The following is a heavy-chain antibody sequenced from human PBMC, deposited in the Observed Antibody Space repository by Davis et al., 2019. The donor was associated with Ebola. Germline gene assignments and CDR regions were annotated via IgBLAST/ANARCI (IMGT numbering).Heavy chain of an antibody. CDR1: VITFSSYA. V-gene: IGHV3-74*01. CDR3: AKGTNRIAVAGMGQNN. D-gene: IGHD6-19*01. J-gene: IGHJ4*02. CDR2: INPDGTKT. Sequence: HTGGSLRLSCADSVITFSSYAMTWVRQAPGKGLVWVSRINPDGTKTGYADSVRGRFTISRDIAKNTLFLQMNSLRVEDTAVYHCAKGTNRIAVAGMGQNNWGPGTLVTVSS.